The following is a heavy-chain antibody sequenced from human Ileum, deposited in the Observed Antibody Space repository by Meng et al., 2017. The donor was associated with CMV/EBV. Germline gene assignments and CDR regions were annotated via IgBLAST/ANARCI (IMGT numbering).Heavy chain of an antibody. D-gene: IGHD3-3*02. CDR1: GGSTTDY. CDR2: ISYSGTT. Sequence: RLHLQESGPGLVKPSETLSLTCSVSGGSTTDYWGWIRQPPGKGLEWIGSISYSGTTYYNPSLKSRLTVSLDTSKTQFSLMLTSVTAADTAVYYCARDMSIRWFYYWGQGTLVTVSS. J-gene: IGHJ4*02. CDR3: ARDMSIRWFYY. V-gene: IGHV4-39*06.